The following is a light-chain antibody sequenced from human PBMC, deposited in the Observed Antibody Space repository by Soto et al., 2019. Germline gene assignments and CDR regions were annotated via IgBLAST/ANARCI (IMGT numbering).Light chain of an antibody. J-gene: IGLJ1*01. CDR1: SSDVGGYNY. V-gene: IGLV2-14*01. CDR3: ASFRSGTILV. Sequence: QSVLTQPASVSGFPGQSITISCTGTSSDVGGYNYVSWYQQHPGKAPKLMIYEVSNRPSGVSNRFSGSKSGNTASLTISGLQAEDEADYYCASFRSGTILVFGSGTKVTVL. CDR2: EVS.